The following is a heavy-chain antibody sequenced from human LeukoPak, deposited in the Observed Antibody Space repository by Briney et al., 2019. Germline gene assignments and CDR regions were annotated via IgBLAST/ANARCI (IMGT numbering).Heavy chain of an antibody. CDR1: GFTFSSYS. D-gene: IGHD3-22*01. V-gene: IGHV3-48*04. J-gene: IGHJ5*02. CDR3: AREVDYYDSSGPP. CDR2: ISSSSSTI. Sequence: GGSLRLSGAASGFTFSSYSMNWVRQAPGKGLEGVSYISSSSSTIYYADSVKGRFTISRDNAKNSLYLQMNSLRAEDTAVYYCAREVDYYDSSGPPWGQGTLVTVSS.